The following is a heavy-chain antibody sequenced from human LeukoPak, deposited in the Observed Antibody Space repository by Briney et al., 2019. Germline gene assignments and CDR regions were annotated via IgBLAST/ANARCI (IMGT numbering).Heavy chain of an antibody. V-gene: IGHV5-51*01. CDR3: ARPRGIAVAGMLFDY. Sequence: GESLQISCKGSGYSFTSYWIGWVRQMPGKGLEWMGIIYPDDSDTRYSPSFQGQVTISADKSISTAYLQWSSLKASDTAMYYCARPRGIAVAGMLFDYWGQGTLVTVSS. CDR1: GYSFTSYW. D-gene: IGHD6-19*01. J-gene: IGHJ4*02. CDR2: IYPDDSDT.